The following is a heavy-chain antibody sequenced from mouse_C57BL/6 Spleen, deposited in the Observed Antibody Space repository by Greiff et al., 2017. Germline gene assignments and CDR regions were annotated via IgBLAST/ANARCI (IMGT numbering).Heavy chain of an antibody. CDR1: GFTFSDYG. J-gene: IGHJ4*01. CDR3: AGGRPSPYYAMDY. CDR2: ISSGSSTI. V-gene: IGHV5-17*01. Sequence: ELHLVESGGGLVKPGGSLKLSCAASGFTFSDYGMHWVRQAPEKGLEWVAYISSGSSTIYYADTVEGRFTISRDNAKNTLFLEMTSLRSEDTARYYCAGGRPSPYYAMDYWGQGTSVTVSS.